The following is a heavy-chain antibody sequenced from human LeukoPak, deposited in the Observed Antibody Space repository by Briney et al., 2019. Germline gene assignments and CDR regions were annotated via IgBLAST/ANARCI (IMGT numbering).Heavy chain of an antibody. CDR3: ASPYSSSPTAYYYYGMDV. CDR1: GYTFTGYY. Sequence: VASVKVSCKASGYTFTGYYMHWVRQAPGQGLEWMGWINPNSGGTNYAQKFQGRVTMTRDTSISTAYMELSRLRSDDTAVYYCASPYSSSPTAYYYYGMDVWGQGTTVTVSS. D-gene: IGHD6-6*01. V-gene: IGHV1-2*02. J-gene: IGHJ6*02. CDR2: INPNSGGT.